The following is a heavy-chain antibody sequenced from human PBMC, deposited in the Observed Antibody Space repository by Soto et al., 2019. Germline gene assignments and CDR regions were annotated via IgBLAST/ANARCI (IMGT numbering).Heavy chain of an antibody. V-gene: IGHV4-61*08. CDR3: ARQGRGYSYGYFDY. D-gene: IGHD5-18*01. J-gene: IGHJ4*02. Sequence: SETLSLTCAVSGGSISSGGYSWSWIRQPPGKGLEWIGYIYYSGSTNYNPSLKSRVTISVDTSKNQFSLKLSSVTAADTAVYYCARQGRGYSYGYFDYWGQGTLVTVSS. CDR2: IYYSGST. CDR1: GGSISSGGYS.